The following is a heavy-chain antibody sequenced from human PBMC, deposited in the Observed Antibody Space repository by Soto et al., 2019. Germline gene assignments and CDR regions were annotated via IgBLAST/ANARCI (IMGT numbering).Heavy chain of an antibody. CDR1: GFTFSSYS. V-gene: IGHV3-48*02. D-gene: IGHD3-3*01. J-gene: IGHJ6*02. Sequence: GGSLRLSCAASGFTFSSYSMKWVRQAPGKGLEWLSYISSTSSIIYYADSVKGRFTISRDNANNSLYLQMHSLRDEDTAVYYCARDLGVTLFGVVTQHGLDVWGQGTTVTV. CDR2: ISSTSSII. CDR3: ARDLGVTLFGVVTQHGLDV.